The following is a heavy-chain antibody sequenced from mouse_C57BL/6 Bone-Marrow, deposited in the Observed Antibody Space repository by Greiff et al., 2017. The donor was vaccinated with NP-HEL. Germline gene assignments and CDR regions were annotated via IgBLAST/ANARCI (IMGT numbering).Heavy chain of an antibody. V-gene: IGHV1-7*01. D-gene: IGHD1-1*01. CDR1: GYTFTSYW. Sequence: QVQLQQSGPELVKPGASVKLSCKASGYTFTSYWMHWVKQRPGQGLEWIGYINPSSGYTKYNQKFKDKATLTADKSSSTAYMQLSSLTYEDSAVYYCARYYYYGSSWFAYWGQGTLVTVSA. CDR3: ARYYYYGSSWFAY. CDR2: INPSSGYT. J-gene: IGHJ3*01.